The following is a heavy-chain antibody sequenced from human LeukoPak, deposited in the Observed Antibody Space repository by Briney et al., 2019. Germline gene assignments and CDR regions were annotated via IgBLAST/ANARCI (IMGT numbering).Heavy chain of an antibody. V-gene: IGHV3-23*01. CDR2: FSDRGGT. Sequence: GSLRLSCFASGFTISSHPMSWVRQAPGKGLEWVSAFSDRGGTDHADSVKGRFTISRDNSKNTLYLHMDSLRAEDTAVYYWAKPTTAVTPRDAFHIWGQGTMVTVSS. CDR3: AKPTTAVTPRDAFHI. CDR1: GFTISSHP. J-gene: IGHJ3*02. D-gene: IGHD4-23*01.